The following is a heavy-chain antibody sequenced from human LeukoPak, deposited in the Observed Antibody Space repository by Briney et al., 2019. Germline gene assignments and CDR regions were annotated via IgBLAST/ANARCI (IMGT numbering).Heavy chain of an antibody. Sequence: GESLKISCEGSGYSFKNYWIGWVRQMPGKGLEWMGITYPDDSDTRYSPSFQGQVTISADKSIGTAYLQWSSLKASDTAMYYCAIGGDSTTSCYRCFNHWGQGTLVTVSS. J-gene: IGHJ4*02. CDR1: GYSFKNYW. V-gene: IGHV5-51*01. CDR3: AIGGDSTTSCYRCFNH. CDR2: TYPDDSDT. D-gene: IGHD2-2*01.